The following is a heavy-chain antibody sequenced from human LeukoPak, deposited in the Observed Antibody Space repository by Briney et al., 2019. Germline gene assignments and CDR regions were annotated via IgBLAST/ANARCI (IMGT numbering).Heavy chain of an antibody. CDR2: INPNSGGT. V-gene: IGHV1-2*02. Sequence: ASVKVSCKASGYTFTGYYMHWVRQAPGQGLEWMGWINPNSGGTNYAQKFRGRVTMTRDTSISTAYMELSRLRSDDTAVYYCARPYDYVWRSYRLWGQGTLVTASS. J-gene: IGHJ4*02. CDR3: ARPYDYVWRSYRL. CDR1: GYTFTGYY. D-gene: IGHD3-16*02.